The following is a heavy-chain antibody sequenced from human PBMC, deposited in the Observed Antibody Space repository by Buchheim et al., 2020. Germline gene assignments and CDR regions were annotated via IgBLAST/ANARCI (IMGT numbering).Heavy chain of an antibody. D-gene: IGHD3-22*01. CDR1: GFTFSSYA. J-gene: IGHJ2*01. Sequence: EVQLLESGGGLVQPGGSLRPSCAASGFTFSSYAMSWVRQAPGKGLEWVSAISGSGGSTYYADSVKGRFTISRDNSKNTLYLQRNSLRAEDTAVYYCAKDLPSSGYYYADGYFDLWGRGTL. CDR3: AKDLPSSGYYYADGYFDL. V-gene: IGHV3-23*01. CDR2: ISGSGGST.